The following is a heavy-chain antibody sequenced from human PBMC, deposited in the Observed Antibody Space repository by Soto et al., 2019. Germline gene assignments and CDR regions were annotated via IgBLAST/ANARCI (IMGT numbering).Heavy chain of an antibody. V-gene: IGHV6-1*01. D-gene: IGHD1-1*01. J-gene: IGHJ6*03. CDR1: GDNVSSNSAA. Sequence: KQSQTLSLTCAISGDNVSSNSAAWNWIRQSPSRGLEWLGRTYYRSKWYNDYAVSVKSRITINPDTSKNQFSLQLNSVTPEDTAVYYCARGLNWNYYYYYYMDVWGKGTTVTVSS. CDR2: TYYRSKWYN. CDR3: ARGLNWNYYYYYYMDV.